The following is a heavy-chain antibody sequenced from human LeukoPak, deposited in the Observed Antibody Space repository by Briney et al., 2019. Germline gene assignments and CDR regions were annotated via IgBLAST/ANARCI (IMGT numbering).Heavy chain of an antibody. V-gene: IGHV1-18*01. CDR1: GYTFTSYG. D-gene: IGHD2-2*01. J-gene: IGHJ4*02. Sequence: ASVKVSCKASGYTFTSYGISWVRQAPGQGLEWMGWISAYNGNTNYAQKLQGRVTMTTDTSTSAAYMELRSLRSDDTAVYYCARSGCSSTSCRPGFDYWGQGTLVTVSS. CDR2: ISAYNGNT. CDR3: ARSGCSSTSCRPGFDY.